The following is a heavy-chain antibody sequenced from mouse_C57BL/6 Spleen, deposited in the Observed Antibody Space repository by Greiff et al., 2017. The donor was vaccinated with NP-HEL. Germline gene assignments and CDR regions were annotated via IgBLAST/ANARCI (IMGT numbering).Heavy chain of an antibody. Sequence: QVQLQQPGAELVKPGASVKVSCKASGYTFTSYWMHWVKQRPGQGLEWIGRIHPSDSDTNYNQKFKGKATLTVDKSSSTAYMQLSSLTSEDSAVYYCARDPRLYYYGSRYWYFDVWGTGTTVTVSS. CDR3: ARDPRLYYYGSRYWYFDV. J-gene: IGHJ1*03. CDR2: IHPSDSDT. CDR1: GYTFTSYW. D-gene: IGHD1-1*01. V-gene: IGHV1-74*01.